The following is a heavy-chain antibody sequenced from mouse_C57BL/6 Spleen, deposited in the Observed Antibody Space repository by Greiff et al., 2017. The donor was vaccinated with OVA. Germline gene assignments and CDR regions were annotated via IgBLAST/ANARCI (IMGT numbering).Heavy chain of an antibody. CDR3: ARRHYYAMDY. CDR2: IYPGDGDT. V-gene: IGHV1-80*01. Sequence: QVQLQQSGAELVKPGASVKISCKASGYAFSSYWMNWVKQRPGKGLEWIGQIYPGDGDTNYNGTFKGKAPLTADKSSITAYMQRRSLTSVDSAVYFCARRHYYAMDYWGQGTSVTVSS. J-gene: IGHJ4*01. CDR1: GYAFSSYW.